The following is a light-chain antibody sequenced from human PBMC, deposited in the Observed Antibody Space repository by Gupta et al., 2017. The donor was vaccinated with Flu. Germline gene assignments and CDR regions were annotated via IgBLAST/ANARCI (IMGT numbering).Light chain of an antibody. V-gene: IGLV8-61*01. J-gene: IGLJ3*02. CDR1: SGSVASIHF. Sequence: VTQEPSVSVSPGGTVTLTCGSSSGSVASIHFPSCYQQTPAQPHRPLLYNEKLRAAGVPDRFSGSFVGSTAALTITGAKGDEDSIYFGLSRFDDGTWLFGGGTKLTVL. CDR3: LSRFDDGTWL. CDR2: NEK.